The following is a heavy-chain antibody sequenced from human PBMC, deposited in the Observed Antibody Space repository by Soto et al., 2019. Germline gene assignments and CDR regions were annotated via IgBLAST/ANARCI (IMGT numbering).Heavy chain of an antibody. Sequence: QVQLQQWRAGLLKPSETLSLTCAVYGGSFSGYYWSWIRQPPGKGLEWIGEINHSASTNYNPSLKSRVTISVDTSKNQFSLKLSSVTAADTAVYYCAREPQALWGRGTLVTVSS. CDR1: GGSFSGYY. J-gene: IGHJ2*01. CDR3: AREPQAL. V-gene: IGHV4-34*01. CDR2: INHSAST.